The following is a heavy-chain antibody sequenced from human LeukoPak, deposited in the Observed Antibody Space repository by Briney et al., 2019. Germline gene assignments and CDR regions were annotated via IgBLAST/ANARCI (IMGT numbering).Heavy chain of an antibody. V-gene: IGHV3-7*04. D-gene: IGHD3-3*01. CDR3: ARGDFWSGDYTDAFDV. CDR2: IKPDGSEK. Sequence: GGSLRLSCAASGFTFSNYWMSWVRQAPGKGLEWVANIKPDGSEKYCVNSVKGRFSISRDNVRNVLYLQMNNLRAGDTALYYCARGDFWSGDYTDAFDVWGQGTMVTVSA. J-gene: IGHJ3*01. CDR1: GFTFSNYW.